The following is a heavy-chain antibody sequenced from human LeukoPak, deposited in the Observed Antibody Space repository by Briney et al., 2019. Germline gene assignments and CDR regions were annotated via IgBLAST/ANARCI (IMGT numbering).Heavy chain of an antibody. J-gene: IGHJ4*02. CDR1: GFTFDDCA. Sequence: GGSLRLSCAASGFTFDDCAMHWVRQAPGKGLEWVSGISRNSGSIGYADSVKGRFTISRDNAKNSLYLQMNSLRAEDTALYHCARVPYCSSTSCPYYFDYWGQGTLVTVSS. CDR3: ARVPYCSSTSCPYYFDY. V-gene: IGHV3-9*01. D-gene: IGHD2-2*01. CDR2: ISRNSGSI.